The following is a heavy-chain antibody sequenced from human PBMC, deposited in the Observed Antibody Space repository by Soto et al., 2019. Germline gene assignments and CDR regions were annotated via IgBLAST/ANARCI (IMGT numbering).Heavy chain of an antibody. V-gene: IGHV3-53*01. Sequence: GGSLRLSCAASGFTVSNNYMSWVRQAPGKGLEWVSVIYTGGRTYYADSVKGRFTISRDNSKNTLYLQMNGLRAEDTAVYYCARDSGYSDSSGYSPSHYYAIDVWGQGPTVTVSS. CDR3: ARDSGYSDSSGYSPSHYYAIDV. CDR1: GFTVSNNY. J-gene: IGHJ6*02. CDR2: IYTGGRT. D-gene: IGHD3-22*01.